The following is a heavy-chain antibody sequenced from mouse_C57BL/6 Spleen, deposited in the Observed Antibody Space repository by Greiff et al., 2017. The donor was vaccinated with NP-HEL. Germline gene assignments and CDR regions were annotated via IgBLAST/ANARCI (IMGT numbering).Heavy chain of an antibody. V-gene: IGHV3-6*01. Sequence: EVHLVESGPGLVKPSQSLSLTCSVTGYSITSGYYWNWIRQFPGNKLEWMGYISYDGSNNYNPSLKNRISITRDTSKNQFFLKLNSVTTEDTATYYCAVLSWFAYWGQGTLVTVSA. D-gene: IGHD1-1*01. J-gene: IGHJ3*01. CDR1: GYSITSGYY. CDR3: AVLSWFAY. CDR2: ISYDGSN.